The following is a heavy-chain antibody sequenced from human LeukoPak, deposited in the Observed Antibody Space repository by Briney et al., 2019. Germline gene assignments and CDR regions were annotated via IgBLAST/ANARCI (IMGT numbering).Heavy chain of an antibody. J-gene: IGHJ3*02. D-gene: IGHD4-11*01. CDR1: GGSITAGTYY. CDR2: IYSSGKT. CDR3: ARRNFDSRGAFDI. V-gene: IGHV4-39*02. Sequence: SETLSLTCTVSGGSITAGTYYWGWICQPPGKGLEWIGSIYSSGKTYYNPSLKSRVTISVDTSKNYFSLKLSSVTAADVAVYYCARRNFDSRGAFDIWGQGTVVTVSS.